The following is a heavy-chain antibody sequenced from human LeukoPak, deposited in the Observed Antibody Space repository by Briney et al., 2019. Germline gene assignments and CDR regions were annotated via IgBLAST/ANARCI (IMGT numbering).Heavy chain of an antibody. D-gene: IGHD3-10*01. Sequence: SETLSLTCAVYGGSFSGYYWSWIRQPPGKGLEWIGEINHSGSTNYNPSLKSRVTISVDTSKNQFSLNLTSVTAADTAVYYCARRHYYGSGSPTDGMDVWGQGTTVTVSS. V-gene: IGHV4-34*01. CDR2: INHSGST. CDR3: ARRHYYGSGSPTDGMDV. J-gene: IGHJ6*02. CDR1: GGSFSGYY.